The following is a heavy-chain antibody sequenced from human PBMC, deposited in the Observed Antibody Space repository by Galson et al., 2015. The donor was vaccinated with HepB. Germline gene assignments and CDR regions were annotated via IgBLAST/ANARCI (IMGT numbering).Heavy chain of an antibody. CDR3: ARDSGPVGIPLWLT. V-gene: IGHV3-66*01. D-gene: IGHD5-18*01. CDR1: GFTVSSNY. CDR2: IYSGGST. Sequence: SLRLSCAASGFTVSSNYMSWVRQAPGKGLEWVSVIYSGGSTYYADSVKGRFTISRDNSKNTLYLQMNSLRAEDTAVYYCARDSGPVGIPLWLTRGQGTLVTVSS. J-gene: IGHJ4*02.